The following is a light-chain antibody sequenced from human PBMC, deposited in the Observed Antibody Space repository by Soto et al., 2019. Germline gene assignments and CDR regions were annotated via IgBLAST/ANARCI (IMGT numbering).Light chain of an antibody. CDR1: QSISRW. CDR3: QQYSTYPWT. V-gene: IGKV1-5*01. J-gene: IGKJ1*01. Sequence: DIQITQSPSTLSAFVVDRGIITCRASQSISRWLAWSQQKPGKAPKLLIFDASSLESGVPSRFSGSGSGTEFTLTISSLQPDDFATYYCQQYSTYPWTFGQGTKVDIK. CDR2: DAS.